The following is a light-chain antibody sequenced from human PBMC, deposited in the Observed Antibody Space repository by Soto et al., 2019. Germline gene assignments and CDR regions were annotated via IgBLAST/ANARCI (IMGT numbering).Light chain of an antibody. CDR3: CSYAGIITWV. CDR2: EVT. J-gene: IGLJ3*02. Sequence: QSALTQPASVSGSPGQSITISCTGTNNDIGGHNHVSWYQQHPVNSPKLIIYEVTGRASGVSNRFSASKSGTTASLTISGLQAEDEADYYCCSYAGIITWVCGGGTKLTVL. V-gene: IGLV2-23*02. CDR1: NNDIGGHNH.